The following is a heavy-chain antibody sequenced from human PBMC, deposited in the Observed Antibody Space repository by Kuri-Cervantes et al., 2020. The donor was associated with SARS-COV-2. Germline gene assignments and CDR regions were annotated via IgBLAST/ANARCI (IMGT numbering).Heavy chain of an antibody. CDR3: AKDRVGVQDF. CDR1: GFTTSSYG. Sequence: GGSLRLSCAASGFTTSSYGMHWVRQAPGKGLEWVAVISQDGKNKKCIASGKGRFTISRDNSQNTLYLHMKSLRSEDTAIYYWAKDRVGVQDFWGQGTLVTVSS. V-gene: IGHV3-30*18. CDR2: ISQDGKNK. D-gene: IGHD2-21*01. J-gene: IGHJ4*02.